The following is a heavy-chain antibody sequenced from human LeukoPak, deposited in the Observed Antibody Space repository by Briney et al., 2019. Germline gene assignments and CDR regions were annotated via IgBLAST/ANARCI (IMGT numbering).Heavy chain of an antibody. J-gene: IGHJ4*02. V-gene: IGHV3-30*02. D-gene: IGHD2-21*02. CDR1: GFIFSTHG. CDR2: IRYDGSNT. Sequence: GGSLRLSCTASGFIFSTHGMHWVRQAPGKGLEWVALIRYDGSNTYYADSVKGRFTISRDNSKNTVYLQLNTLRPEDTAVYYCAEDLGWAGVATAIQALDYWGQGTLVTVSS. CDR3: AEDLGWAGVATAIQALDY.